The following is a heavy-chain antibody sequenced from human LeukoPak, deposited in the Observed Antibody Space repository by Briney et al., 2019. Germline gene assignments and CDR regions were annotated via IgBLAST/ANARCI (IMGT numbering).Heavy chain of an antibody. D-gene: IGHD6-19*01. J-gene: IGHJ5*02. Sequence: GGSLRLSCAASGLAFSSYAMSWVRQAPGKGLEWVSSTVSRGTTQYADSVKGRFTASRDTSKNTLYLQMNSLRADDTAVYYCAKCSTSAYTTGWCNWIDPWGQGALVTVSS. V-gene: IGHV3-23*01. CDR1: GLAFSSYA. CDR2: TVSRGTT. CDR3: AKCSTSAYTTGWCNWIDP.